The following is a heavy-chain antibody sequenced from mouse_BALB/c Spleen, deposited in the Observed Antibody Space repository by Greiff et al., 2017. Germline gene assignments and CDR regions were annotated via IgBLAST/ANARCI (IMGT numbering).Heavy chain of an antibody. J-gene: IGHJ3*01. D-gene: IGHD2-1*01. CDR2: IDPENGDT. Sequence: DVKLQESGAELVRSGASVKLSCTASGFNIKDYYMHWVKQRPEQGLEWIGWIDPENGDTEYAPKFQGKSTMTADTSSNTAYLQLSSLTSEDTAVYYCNPYGNPAWFAYWGQGTLVTVSA. V-gene: IGHV14-4*02. CDR3: NPYGNPAWFAY. CDR1: GFNIKDYY.